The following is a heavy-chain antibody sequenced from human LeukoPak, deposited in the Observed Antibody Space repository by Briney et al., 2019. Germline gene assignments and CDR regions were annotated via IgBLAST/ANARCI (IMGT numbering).Heavy chain of an antibody. V-gene: IGHV1-69*05. CDR3: ARGGNYGGSLGFDP. J-gene: IGHJ5*02. CDR2: IIPIFGTA. CDR1: GGTFSSYA. D-gene: IGHD4-23*01. Sequence: SVKVSCKASGGTFSSYAISWVRQAPGQGLEWMGGIIPIFGTANYAQKFQGRVAITTDESTSTAYMELSSLRSEDTAVYYCARGGNYGGSLGFDPWGQGTLVTVSS.